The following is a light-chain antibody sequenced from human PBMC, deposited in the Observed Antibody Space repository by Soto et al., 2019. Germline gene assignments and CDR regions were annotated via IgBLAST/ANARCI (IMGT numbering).Light chain of an antibody. CDR2: DAS. V-gene: IGKV1-33*01. J-gene: IGKJ5*01. CDR1: QDINIY. Sequence: DIQRTQSPSSLFASVGDRVTITCQATQDINIYLNWYQQKPGKAPNLLIYDASNLEIGVPSRFSGSGSGTHFTLTISSLKTEDSGTYYCQQYDILPITFGRGTRLEIK. CDR3: QQYDILPIT.